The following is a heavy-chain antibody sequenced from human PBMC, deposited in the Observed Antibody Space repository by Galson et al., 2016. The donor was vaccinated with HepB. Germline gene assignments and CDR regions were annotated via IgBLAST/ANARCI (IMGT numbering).Heavy chain of an antibody. CDR2: ISGSGGTT. V-gene: IGHV3-23*01. J-gene: IGHJ4*02. Sequence: SLRLSCAASGLTFSTYAMSWVRQAPGKGLECVSGISGSGGTTSYADSVKGRFTISRDNSKNTLFLQMNSLRAEDTAVYYCAKTLYGGNSDWGQETLVTVSS. CDR1: GLTFSTYA. D-gene: IGHD4-23*01. CDR3: AKTLYGGNSD.